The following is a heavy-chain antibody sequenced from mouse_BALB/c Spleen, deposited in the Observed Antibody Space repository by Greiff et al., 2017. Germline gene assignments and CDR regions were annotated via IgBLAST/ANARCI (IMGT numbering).Heavy chain of an antibody. CDR1: GDSITSGY. CDR3: ARTIIYYYGSSLYYYAMDY. V-gene: IGHV3-8*02. D-gene: IGHD1-1*01. Sequence: VQLKESGPSLVKPSQTLSLTCSVTGDSITSGYWNWIRKFPGNKLEYMGYISYSGSTYYNPSLKSRISITRDTSKNQYYLQLNSVTTEDTATYYCARTIIYYYGSSLYYYAMDYWGQGTSVTVSS. CDR2: ISYSGST. J-gene: IGHJ4*01.